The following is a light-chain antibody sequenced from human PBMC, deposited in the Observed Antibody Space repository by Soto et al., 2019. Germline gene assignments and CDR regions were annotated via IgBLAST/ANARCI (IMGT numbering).Light chain of an antibody. CDR2: GAS. CDR1: QSVSISY. Sequence: DSVLTQSPGTLSLSPGERATLSCRASQSVSISYLAWYQQKPGQAPRLLIYGASSRATGIADRFSGSGSETDFTLTISRLEPEDFAVYYCQQYGSSPYTFGQGTKLEIK. J-gene: IGKJ2*01. CDR3: QQYGSSPYT. V-gene: IGKV3-20*01.